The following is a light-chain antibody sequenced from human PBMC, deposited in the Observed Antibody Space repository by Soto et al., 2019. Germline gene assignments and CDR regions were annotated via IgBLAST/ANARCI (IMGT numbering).Light chain of an antibody. Sequence: DIQMNKSPSTLPASIGDRATLTCRASQSVSSCLAWYQQKPGPAPRLLIYPASTWESGAPSRFSGSGSGTEFTLTISSLQPDAIATYYCHQDTPLWTFGQVTNVDIK. V-gene: IGKV1-5*01. J-gene: IGKJ1*01. CDR3: HQDTPLWT. CDR1: QSVSSC. CDR2: PAS.